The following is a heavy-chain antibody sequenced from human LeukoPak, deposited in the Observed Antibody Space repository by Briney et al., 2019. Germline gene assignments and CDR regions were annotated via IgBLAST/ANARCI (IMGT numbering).Heavy chain of an antibody. Sequence: ASVKVSCKASGYTFTGYYMHWVRQAPGQGLEWMGWISAYNGNTNYAQKLQGRVTMTTDTSTSTAYMELRSLRSDDTAVYYCARSGRDGYNWEHWWGQGTLVTVSS. CDR2: ISAYNGNT. CDR1: GYTFTGYY. D-gene: IGHD5-24*01. V-gene: IGHV1-18*04. J-gene: IGHJ4*02. CDR3: ARSGRDGYNWEHW.